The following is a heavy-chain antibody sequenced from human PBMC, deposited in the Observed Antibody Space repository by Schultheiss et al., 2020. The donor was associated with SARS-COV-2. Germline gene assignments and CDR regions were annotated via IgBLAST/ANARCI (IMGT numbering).Heavy chain of an antibody. J-gene: IGHJ6*02. V-gene: IGHV5-51*01. CDR2: IYPDDSDS. CDR1: GYTFTNYW. Sequence: GRSLRLSCKGSGYTFTNYWIGWVRRMPGKGLEWMGIIYPDDSDSRYSPSFQGQVTISADKSITTAYLQWSSLKASDTAMYYCARLGAEYCSGTACLVGMDVWGQGTTVTVSS. D-gene: IGHD2-2*01. CDR3: ARLGAEYCSGTACLVGMDV.